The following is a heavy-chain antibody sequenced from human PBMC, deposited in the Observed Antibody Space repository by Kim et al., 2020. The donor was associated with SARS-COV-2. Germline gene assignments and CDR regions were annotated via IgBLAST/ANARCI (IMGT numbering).Heavy chain of an antibody. D-gene: IGHD1-26*01. J-gene: IGHJ6*02. Sequence: VKGRFTISRDNSKNTLYLQMNSLRAEDTAVYYCAKVTMWGETYYYYGMDVWGQGTTVTVSS. V-gene: IGHV3-23*01. CDR3: AKVTMWGETYYYYGMDV.